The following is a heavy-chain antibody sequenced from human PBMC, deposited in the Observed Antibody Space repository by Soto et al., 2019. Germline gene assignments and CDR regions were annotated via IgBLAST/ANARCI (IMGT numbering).Heavy chain of an antibody. CDR2: IYYSGST. V-gene: IGHV4-31*03. J-gene: IGHJ4*02. D-gene: IGHD3-22*01. CDR1: GGSISSGGYY. CDR3: ARDKYSSGYPSPDY. Sequence: TSETLSLTCTVSGGSISSGGYYWSWIRQHPGKGLEWIGYIYYSGSTYYNPSLKSRVTISVDTSKNQFSLKLSSVTAADTAVYYCARDKYSSGYPSPDYWGQGTLVTVSS.